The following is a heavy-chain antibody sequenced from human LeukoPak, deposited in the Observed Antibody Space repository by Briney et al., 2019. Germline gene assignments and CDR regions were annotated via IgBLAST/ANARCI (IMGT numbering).Heavy chain of an antibody. CDR2: SYYSGST. CDR3: ARDRSGSYGAYFDY. J-gene: IGHJ4*02. D-gene: IGHD1-26*01. Sequence: SETLSLTCTVSGGSISTCYWSWIRQPPGKGLEWIGCSYYSGSTNYNYNPSLKSRVTISVDTSKNQFSLKLSSVTAADTALYYCARDRSGSYGAYFDYWGQGILVTVSS. CDR1: GGSISTCY. V-gene: IGHV4-59*01.